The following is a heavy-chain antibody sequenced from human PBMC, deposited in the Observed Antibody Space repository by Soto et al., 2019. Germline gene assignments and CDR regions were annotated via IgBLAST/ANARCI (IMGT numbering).Heavy chain of an antibody. CDR2: IYHTGIA. J-gene: IGHJ6*02. D-gene: IGHD3-16*01. CDR1: GDSITNNHW. Sequence: SETLSLTCTVYGDSITNNHWWSRVRQPPGKGPELIGEIYHTGIANYNPSLESRVAFSVDKSKNQFSLSLTSVTAADTAVYYCVSKLGPYYYGLDVWGRGTTVTVSS. V-gene: IGHV4-4*02. CDR3: VSKLGPYYYGLDV.